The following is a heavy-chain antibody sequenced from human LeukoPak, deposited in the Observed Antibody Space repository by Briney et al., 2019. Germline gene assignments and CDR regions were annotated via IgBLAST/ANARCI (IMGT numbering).Heavy chain of an antibody. CDR2: IHHSGTA. Sequence: PSETLSLTCTVSGGSISSYGYYWSWIRQDPGKGLEWIGNIHHSGTAYYNPSLKSRVTISVDTSKNQFSLKVNSVTAADTAVYYCARVTDYDFWSGFPDYWGPGTPVIVTS. CDR3: ARVTDYDFWSGFPDY. V-gene: IGHV4-31*03. D-gene: IGHD3-3*01. J-gene: IGHJ4*02. CDR1: GGSISSYGYY.